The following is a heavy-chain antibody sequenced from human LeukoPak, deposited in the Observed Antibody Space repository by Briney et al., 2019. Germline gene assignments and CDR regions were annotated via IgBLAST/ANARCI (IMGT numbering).Heavy chain of an antibody. V-gene: IGHV3-20*04. CDR1: GFTFDDYG. CDR3: ARERKHYYDSSGYWDY. D-gene: IGHD3-22*01. J-gene: IGHJ4*02. CDR2: INWNGGST. Sequence: GGSLGLSCAASGFTFDDYGMSWVRQAPGKGLEWVSGINWNGGSTGYADSVKGRFTISRDNAKNSLYLQMNSLRAEDTALYYCARERKHYYDSSGYWDYWGQGTLVTVSS.